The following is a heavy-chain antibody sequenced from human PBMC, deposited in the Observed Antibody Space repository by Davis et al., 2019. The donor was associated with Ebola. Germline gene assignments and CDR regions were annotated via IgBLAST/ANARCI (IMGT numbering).Heavy chain of an antibody. Sequence: GESLKISCVASGFTFSNNWMSWVRQAPGRRPEWVANIKHDGSQKNYVDSVKGRFTISRDNAKNTLYLQMNSLRAEDTAVYYCARESPLEWLDWGQGTLVTVSS. CDR3: ARESPLEWLD. CDR1: GFTFSNNW. CDR2: IKHDGSQK. V-gene: IGHV3-7*01. D-gene: IGHD3-3*01. J-gene: IGHJ4*02.